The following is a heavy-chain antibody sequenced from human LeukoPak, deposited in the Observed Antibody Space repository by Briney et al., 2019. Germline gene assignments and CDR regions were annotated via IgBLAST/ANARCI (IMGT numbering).Heavy chain of an antibody. CDR2: ISYSGT. V-gene: IGHV4-39*01. CDR3: ARRTSNPVGAIDY. CDR1: GGSISISNYY. J-gene: IGHJ4*02. D-gene: IGHD3-16*01. Sequence: SETLSLTCTVSGGSISISNYYWGWIRQPPGRGLEWIGSISYSGTYYNPSLKSRLTISVDTSKNHFSLNLRSVAAADTAVYYCARRTSNPVGAIDYWGQGTLVTVSS.